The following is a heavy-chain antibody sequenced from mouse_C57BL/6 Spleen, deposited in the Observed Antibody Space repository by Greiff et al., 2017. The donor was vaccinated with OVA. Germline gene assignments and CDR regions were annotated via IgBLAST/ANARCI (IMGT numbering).Heavy chain of an antibody. J-gene: IGHJ1*03. CDR3: ARFYYGYDVDWYFDV. D-gene: IGHD2-2*01. V-gene: IGHV3-6*01. Sequence: EVHLVESGPGLVKPSQSLSLTCSVTGYSITSGYYWNWIRQFPGNKLEWMGYISYDGSNNYNPSLKNRISITRDTSKNQFFLKLNSVTTEDTATYYCARFYYGYDVDWYFDVWGTGTTVTVSS. CDR2: ISYDGSN. CDR1: GYSITSGYY.